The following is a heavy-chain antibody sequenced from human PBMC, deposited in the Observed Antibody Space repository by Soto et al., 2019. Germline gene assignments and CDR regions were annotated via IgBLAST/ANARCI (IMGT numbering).Heavy chain of an antibody. CDR1: GGSISSYY. CDR2: IYYSGST. D-gene: IGHD4-17*01. CDR3: ARDLYSDYAAFAFDI. Sequence: PSETLSLTCTVSGGSISSYYWSWIRQPPGKGLEWIGYIYYSGSTNYNPSLKSRVTISVDTSKNQFSLKLSSVTAADTAVYYCARDLYSDYAAFAFDIWGQGTMVTVSS. V-gene: IGHV4-59*01. J-gene: IGHJ3*02.